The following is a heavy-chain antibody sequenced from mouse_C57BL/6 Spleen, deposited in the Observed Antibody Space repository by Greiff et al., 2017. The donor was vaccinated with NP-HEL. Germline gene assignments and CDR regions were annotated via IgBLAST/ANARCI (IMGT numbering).Heavy chain of an antibody. J-gene: IGHJ4*01. D-gene: IGHD1-1*01. CDR1: GYTFTSYW. CDR3: ARDYYGSSYAMDY. V-gene: IGHV1-53*01. CDR2: INPSNGGT. Sequence: VQLQQPGTELVKPGASVKLSCKASGYTFTSYWMHWVQQRPGHGLEWIGYINPSNGGTNYNEKFKSKATLTVDKSSSTAYMQLSSLTTEDSAVYYCARDYYGSSYAMDYWGQGTSVTVSS.